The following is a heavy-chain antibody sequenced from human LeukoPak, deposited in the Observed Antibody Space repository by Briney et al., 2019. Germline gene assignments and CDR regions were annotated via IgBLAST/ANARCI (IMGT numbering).Heavy chain of an antibody. CDR2: IYYSGST. V-gene: IGHV4-39*01. CDR1: GGSISSSSYY. J-gene: IGHJ3*02. Sequence: SETLSLTCTVSGGSISSSSYYWGWIRQPPGKGLEWIGSIYYSGSTYYNPSLKSRVTISVDTSKNQFSLKLSSVTAADTAVYYCARVGEMATIANDAFDIWGQGTMVTVSS. D-gene: IGHD5-24*01. CDR3: ARVGEMATIANDAFDI.